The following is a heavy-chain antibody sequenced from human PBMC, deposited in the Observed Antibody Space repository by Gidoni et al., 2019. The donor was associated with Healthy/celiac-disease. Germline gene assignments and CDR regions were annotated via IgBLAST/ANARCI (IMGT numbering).Heavy chain of an antibody. CDR2: INAGNGNT. Sequence: QVQLVQSGAEVKKPGASVKVSCKASGYTFTSYAMHWVLQAPGQRLEWMGWINAGNGNTKYSQKFQGRVTITRDTSASTAYMELSSLRSEDTAMYYCARSHKRITMVRGVIIGVNWFDPWGQGTLVTVSS. V-gene: IGHV1-3*01. J-gene: IGHJ5*02. CDR3: ARSHKRITMVRGVIIGVNWFDP. D-gene: IGHD3-10*01. CDR1: GYTFTSYA.